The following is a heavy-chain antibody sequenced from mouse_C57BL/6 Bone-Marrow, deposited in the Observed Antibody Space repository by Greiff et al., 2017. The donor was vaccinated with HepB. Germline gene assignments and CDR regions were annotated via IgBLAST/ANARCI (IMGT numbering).Heavy chain of an antibody. J-gene: IGHJ1*03. CDR1: GYTFTGYW. V-gene: IGHV1-9*01. CDR3: ARLYDYDGDWYFDV. Sequence: VQRVESGAELMKPGASVKLSCKATGYTFTGYWIEWVKQRPGHGLEWIGEILPGSGSTNYNEKFKGKATFTADTSSNTAYMQLSSLTTEDYAIYYCARLYDYDGDWYFDVWGTGTTVTVSS. D-gene: IGHD2-4*01. CDR2: ILPGSGST.